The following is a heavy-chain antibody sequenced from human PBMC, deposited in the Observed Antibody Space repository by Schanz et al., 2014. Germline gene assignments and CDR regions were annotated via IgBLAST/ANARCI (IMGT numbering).Heavy chain of an antibody. CDR3: AKNQYDDVDLSSFYFDF. V-gene: IGHV3-23*04. D-gene: IGHD3-10*02. CDR2: MNESHSTI. CDR1: GFSFSSYA. Sequence: EVQLVASGGGLVQPGGSLRLSCAASGFSFSSYAMGWVRQARGQGLEWVSAMNESHSTIYYADSVKGRFTISRDSSKNTLYLQMNSLRPEDTAIYYCAKNQYDDVDLSSFYFDFWGQGTLVTVSS. J-gene: IGHJ4*02.